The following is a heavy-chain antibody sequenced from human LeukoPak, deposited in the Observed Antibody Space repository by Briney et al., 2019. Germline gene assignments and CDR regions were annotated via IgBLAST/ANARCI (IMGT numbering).Heavy chain of an antibody. Sequence: GGSLRLSCVASGFTFSTYWMSWVRQAPGKGLEWVANIKQDGSEKYYVDSLKGRFTISRDNAKNSLYLQMNSLRAEDTAVYYCARLVYDILTGYSPRWFDPWGQGTLVTVSS. V-gene: IGHV3-7*01. CDR1: GFTFSTYW. CDR2: IKQDGSEK. D-gene: IGHD3-9*01. CDR3: ARLVYDILTGYSPRWFDP. J-gene: IGHJ5*02.